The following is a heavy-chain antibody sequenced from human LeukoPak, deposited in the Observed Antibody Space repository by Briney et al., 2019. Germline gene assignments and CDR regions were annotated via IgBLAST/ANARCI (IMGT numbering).Heavy chain of an antibody. CDR3: AKDRDWNDPPFTFDY. Sequence: GGSLRLSCAASGFTVSSNYMSWVRQAPGKGLEWVAFIRYDGSNKYYADSVKGRFTISRDNSKNTLYLQMNSLRAEDTAVYYCAKDRDWNDPPFTFDYWGQGTLVTVSS. CDR2: IRYDGSNK. CDR1: GFTVSSNY. J-gene: IGHJ4*02. V-gene: IGHV3-30*02. D-gene: IGHD1-1*01.